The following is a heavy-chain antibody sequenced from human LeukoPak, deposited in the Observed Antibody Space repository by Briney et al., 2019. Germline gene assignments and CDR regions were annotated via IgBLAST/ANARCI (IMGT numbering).Heavy chain of an antibody. CDR1: GYTFTSYY. CDR2: INPSGGST. CDR3: ALDTAMVNAFDI. Sequence: ASVKVSCKASGYTFTSYYMHWVRQAPGQGLEWMGIINPSGGSTSYSQKFQGRVTMTRDTSTSTVYMELSSLRSEDTAVYYCALDTAMVNAFDIWGQGTMVTVSS. D-gene: IGHD5-18*01. J-gene: IGHJ3*02. V-gene: IGHV1-46*03.